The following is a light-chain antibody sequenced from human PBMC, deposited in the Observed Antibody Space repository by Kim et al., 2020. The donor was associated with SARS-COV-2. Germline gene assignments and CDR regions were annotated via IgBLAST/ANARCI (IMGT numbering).Light chain of an antibody. Sequence: DIQMTQSPSSVSASVGDRITITCRAGQDIGRWLAWYQQRPGKAPRVLIYAASTLRSGVPSRFSGSGSVTHFTLTISSLQPEDFATYYCQQTYSFPITFGQGTRLEIK. J-gene: IGKJ5*01. CDR2: AAS. CDR3: QQTYSFPIT. V-gene: IGKV1-12*01. CDR1: QDIGRW.